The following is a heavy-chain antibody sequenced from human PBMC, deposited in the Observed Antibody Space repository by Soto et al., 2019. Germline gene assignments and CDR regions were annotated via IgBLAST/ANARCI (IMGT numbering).Heavy chain of an antibody. D-gene: IGHD6-13*01. V-gene: IGHV1-18*01. CDR1: GYTFTSYG. CDR2: ISGYNGNK. Sequence: QVQLVQSGAEVKKPGASVKVSCKASGYTFTSYGISWVRQAPGQGLEWMGWISGYNGNKKYAQKLQAIVSMTTDTSTSTAYMELRSLRSDDTAVYYCARDLGQPLFDDWGQGTLVTFSS. J-gene: IGHJ5*02. CDR3: ARDLGQPLFDD.